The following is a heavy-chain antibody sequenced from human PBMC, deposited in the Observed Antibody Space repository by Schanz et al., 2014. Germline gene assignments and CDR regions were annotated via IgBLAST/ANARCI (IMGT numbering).Heavy chain of an antibody. Sequence: QVQLVQSWAEVKGPGASVKVSCKASGGTFSSDTFSWVRQAPGQGLEWMGRINPNSGTTNYAQKFQGWVTMTRDTSISTAYMELSRLKSDDTAVYYCARGRGCTGGSCYSWFDLWGQGTLVTVAS. CDR1: GGTFSSDT. J-gene: IGHJ5*02. D-gene: IGHD2-15*01. CDR3: ARGRGCTGGSCYSWFDL. CDR2: INPNSGTT. V-gene: IGHV1-2*04.